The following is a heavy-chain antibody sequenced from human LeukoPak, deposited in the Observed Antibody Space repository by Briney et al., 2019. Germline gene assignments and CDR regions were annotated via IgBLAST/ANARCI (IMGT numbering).Heavy chain of an antibody. CDR1: GFSVSSSD. V-gene: IGHV3-66*01. CDR2: LYSGGTT. CDR3: ARDCWSTSGYLGAFHI. J-gene: IGHJ3*02. D-gene: IGHD3-22*01. Sequence: PGGSLRLSCAASGFSVSSSDMSWVRQAPGKGLQWISVLYSGGTTLYVDSVKGRFTISRDNSKNTLYLQVNSLRAEDTAVYYCARDCWSTSGYLGAFHIWGQGTMVTVSS.